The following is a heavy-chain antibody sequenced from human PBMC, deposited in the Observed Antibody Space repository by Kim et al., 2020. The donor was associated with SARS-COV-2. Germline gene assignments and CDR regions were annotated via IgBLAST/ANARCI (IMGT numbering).Heavy chain of an antibody. CDR1: GYSFTDYW. J-gene: IGHJ4*02. V-gene: IGHV5-51*01. D-gene: IGHD1-26*01. Sequence: GESLKISCKGSGYSFTDYWIGLVRQMSGKGLEYMGIIYPGDSDTKYSPSFQGRVTISADKSISTAYLQWNSLKASDTAMYYCARLPRATLIVGSYETDYWGQGTLVTVSS. CDR2: IYPGDSDT. CDR3: ARLPRATLIVGSYETDY.